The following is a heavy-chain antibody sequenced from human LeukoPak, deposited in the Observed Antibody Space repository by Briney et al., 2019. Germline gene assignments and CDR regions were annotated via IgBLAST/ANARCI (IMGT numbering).Heavy chain of an antibody. Sequence: GASVKVSCTVSGSSLSELSLYWVRQAPGKGLEWMGGFDVIDSETFYAQKFQGRVTMTEDSSTATAYMELRSLTSDETALYYCAAGRTYSLLEYWGQGTLVTVSS. J-gene: IGHJ4*02. V-gene: IGHV1-24*01. CDR2: FDVIDSET. D-gene: IGHD5-18*01. CDR3: AAGRTYSLLEY. CDR1: GSSLSELS.